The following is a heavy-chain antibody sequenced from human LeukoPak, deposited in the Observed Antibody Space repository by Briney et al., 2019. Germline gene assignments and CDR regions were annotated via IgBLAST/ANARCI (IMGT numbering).Heavy chain of an antibody. CDR2: IKSKTDGGTT. CDR1: GFTFSNAW. D-gene: IGHD1-26*01. CDR3: TTQWELLYFDY. Sequence: GGSLRLSCAASGFTFSNAWMSWVRQAPGKGLEWVGRIKSKTDGGTTDYAAPVKGRFTISRDDSKNTLNLQMNSLKTEDTAVYYCTTQWELLYFDYWDQGTLVTVSS. J-gene: IGHJ4*02. V-gene: IGHV3-15*01.